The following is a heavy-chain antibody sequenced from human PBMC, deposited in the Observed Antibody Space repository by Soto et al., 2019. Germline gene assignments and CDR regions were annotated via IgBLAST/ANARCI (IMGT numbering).Heavy chain of an antibody. J-gene: IGHJ6*02. V-gene: IGHV3-30*18. Sequence: PGGSLRLSCAASGFTFSSYGMHWVRQAPGKGLEWVAVISYDGSNKYYADSVKGRFTISRDNSKNTLYLQMNSLRAEDTAVYYCAKDLTPIYCSGGSCPHYYSYYGMDVWGQGTTVTVSS. CDR3: AKDLTPIYCSGGSCPHYYSYYGMDV. CDR2: ISYDGSNK. CDR1: GFTFSSYG. D-gene: IGHD2-15*01.